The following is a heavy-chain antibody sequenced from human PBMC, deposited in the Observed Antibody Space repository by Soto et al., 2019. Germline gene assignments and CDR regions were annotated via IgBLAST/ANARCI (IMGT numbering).Heavy chain of an antibody. CDR2: ISSSSTTM. D-gene: IGHD6-25*01. CDR3: ARDYSSVWYFDY. V-gene: IGHV3-48*01. J-gene: IGHJ4*02. CDR1: GFTFSSYS. Sequence: GGSLRLSCAASGFTFSSYSMNWVRQAPGKGLEWVSYISSSSTTMYYADSVKGRFTISRDNAKNSLYLQMDSLRAEDTAVYYCARDYSSVWYFDYWGQGTLVTVSS.